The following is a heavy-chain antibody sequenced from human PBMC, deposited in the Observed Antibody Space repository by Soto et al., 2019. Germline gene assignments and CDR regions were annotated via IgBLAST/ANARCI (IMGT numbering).Heavy chain of an antibody. Sequence: ASVKVSCKASGYTFSSHATHWVRQAPGQRLEWMGWINGGNGDTKYSQKFQDRVTITRDTSASTAYMELSSLRSEDTAVYYCAGDRWQEVVYFDFGGQGTLVTVSS. D-gene: IGHD2-15*01. J-gene: IGHJ4*02. V-gene: IGHV1-3*01. CDR3: AGDRWQEVVYFDF. CDR2: INGGNGDT. CDR1: GYTFSSHA.